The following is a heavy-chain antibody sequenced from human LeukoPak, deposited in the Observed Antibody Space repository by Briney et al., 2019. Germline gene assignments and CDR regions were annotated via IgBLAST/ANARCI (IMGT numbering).Heavy chain of an antibody. CDR1: GFTFSSYS. D-gene: IGHD3-9*01. CDR2: ISSSSYI. Sequence: GGSLRLSCAASGFTFSSYSMNWVRQAPGKGLEWVSSISSSSYIYYADSVKGRFTISRDNAKNSLYLQMNSLRAEDTAVYYCARVPYYDILTGYRRADYWGQGTLVTVSS. V-gene: IGHV3-21*01. CDR3: ARVPYYDILTGYRRADY. J-gene: IGHJ4*02.